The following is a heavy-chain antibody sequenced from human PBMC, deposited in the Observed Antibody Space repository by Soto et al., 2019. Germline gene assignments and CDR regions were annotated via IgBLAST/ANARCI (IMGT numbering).Heavy chain of an antibody. J-gene: IGHJ6*02. CDR3: ATGGFCSGGSCPGYFFYYYGMNV. Sequence: ESGGGVVQPGTSLRLSCAASGFSLNNYGMNWVRQAPGKGLEWVAVISNNGSNSYYADSVRGRFTISRDNSKNKLHLQLNSLRPADTAVYYCATGGFCSGGSCPGYFFYYYGMNVWGQGTTVTVSS. V-gene: IGHV3-30*03. CDR2: ISNNGSNS. CDR1: GFSLNNYG. D-gene: IGHD2-15*01.